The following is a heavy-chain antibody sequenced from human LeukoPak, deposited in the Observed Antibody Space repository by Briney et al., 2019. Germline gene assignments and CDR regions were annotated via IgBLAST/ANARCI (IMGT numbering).Heavy chain of an antibody. CDR3: ARYRDGDRDISLDI. CDR1: GDSITSDY. J-gene: IGHJ4*02. Sequence: PSETLSLTCTVPGDSITSDYWSWIRQPPGKGQEWIGFINYRGTTSYNPSLTGRVAISRDMSKTKFALNLSSVAAADTAVYYCARYRDGDRDISLDIWGQGTLVTVSS. CDR2: INYRGTT. D-gene: IGHD4-17*01. V-gene: IGHV4-59*08.